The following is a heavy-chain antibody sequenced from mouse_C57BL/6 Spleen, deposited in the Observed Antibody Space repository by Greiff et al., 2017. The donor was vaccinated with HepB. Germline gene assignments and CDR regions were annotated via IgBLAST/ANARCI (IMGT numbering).Heavy chain of an antibody. CDR1: GYTFTDYN. V-gene: IGHV1-18*01. D-gene: IGHD2-12*01. CDR3: ARHLYDGRFDY. CDR2: INPNNGGT. J-gene: IGHJ3*01. Sequence: EVKLMESGPELVKPGASVKIPCKASGYTFTDYNMDWVKQSHGKSLEWIGDINPNNGGTNYNQKFKGKATLTVDKSSSTAYMELRSLTSEDTAVYYCARHLYDGRFDYWGQGTLVTVSA.